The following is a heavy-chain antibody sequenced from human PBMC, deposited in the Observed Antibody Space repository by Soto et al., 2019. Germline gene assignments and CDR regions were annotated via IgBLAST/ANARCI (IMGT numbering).Heavy chain of an antibody. V-gene: IGHV2-70*04. CDR1: GFSFTTSEMR. CDR3: AHIEVSGSAFDI. J-gene: IGHJ3*02. Sequence: ESGPTLVNPTQTLTLTCTFSGFSFTTSEMRVGWIRQPPGKALEWLARIDWDDDKFYSTSLKTRLTISKDTSKNLVVLTMTNMDTVDTATYYCAHIEVSGSAFDIWGQGTMVTVSS. D-gene: IGHD2-15*01. CDR2: IDWDDDK.